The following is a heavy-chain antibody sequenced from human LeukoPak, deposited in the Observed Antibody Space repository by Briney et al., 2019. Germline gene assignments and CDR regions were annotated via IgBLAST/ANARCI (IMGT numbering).Heavy chain of an antibody. CDR2: IYSGGST. V-gene: IGHV3-66*01. J-gene: IGHJ6*02. CDR1: GFTVSSNY. CDR3: ASPSPYYYGMDV. Sequence: GGSLRLSCAASGFTVSSNYMSWVRQAPGKGLEWVSVIYSGGSTYYADSVKGRFTISRDNSKNTLYLQMNSLRAEDTAVYYCASPSPYYYGMDVWGQGTTVTVSS.